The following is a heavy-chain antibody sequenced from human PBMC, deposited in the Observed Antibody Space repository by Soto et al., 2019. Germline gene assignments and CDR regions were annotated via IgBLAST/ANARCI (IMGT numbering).Heavy chain of an antibody. CDR1: NGSSITHG. V-gene: IGHV4-59*08. J-gene: IGHJ6*02. CDR3: VRQGIGAQHGLVDV. CDR2: IYEGGST. Sequence: SEPLSVTCTVSNGSSITHGGSWILQNPGKGLEWIGYIYEGGSTGYNPSLESRVTISLDTSTNQLSLKLRSVTAADTAVYYCVRQGIGAQHGLVDVWGQGTTVTVTS. D-gene: IGHD3-10*01.